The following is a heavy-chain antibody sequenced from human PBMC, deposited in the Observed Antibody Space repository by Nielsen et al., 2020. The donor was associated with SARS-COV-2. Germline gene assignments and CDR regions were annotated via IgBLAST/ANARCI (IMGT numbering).Heavy chain of an antibody. Sequence: SVKVSCKASGGTFSSYAISWVRQAPGQGLEWMGGIIPIFGTANYAQKFQGRVTITADESTSTAYMELSSLRSEDTAVYYCARGYSGYDPRLGYYYHYYYMDVWGKGTTVTVSS. J-gene: IGHJ6*03. V-gene: IGHV1-69*13. CDR3: ARGYSGYDPRLGYYYHYYYMDV. D-gene: IGHD5-12*01. CDR2: IIPIFGTA. CDR1: GGTFSSYA.